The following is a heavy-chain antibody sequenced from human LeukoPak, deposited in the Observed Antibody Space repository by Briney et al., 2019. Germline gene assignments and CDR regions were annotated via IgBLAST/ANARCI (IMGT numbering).Heavy chain of an antibody. Sequence: ASVKVSCKASGGTFSSYAISWVRQAPGQGLEWMGGIIPIFGTANSAQKFQGRVTVTADESTSTAYMELSSLRSEDTAVYYCAREIIVVVPAAYYYYYGMDVWGQGTTVTVSS. CDR2: IIPIFGTA. J-gene: IGHJ6*02. CDR1: GGTFSSYA. CDR3: AREIIVVVPAAYYYYYGMDV. V-gene: IGHV1-69*13. D-gene: IGHD2-2*01.